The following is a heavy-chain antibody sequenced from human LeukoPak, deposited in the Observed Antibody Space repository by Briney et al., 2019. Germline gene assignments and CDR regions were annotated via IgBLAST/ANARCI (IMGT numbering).Heavy chain of an antibody. V-gene: IGHV1-2*02. Sequence: GGSVKVSCKASGYTFTDYYMHWVRQAPGQGLEWMGWINPNSGGTNFAQKFQGRVAMTRDTSISTAYLELGSLRSDDTAVYFCARARWQLVPYFDSWGQGTLVTVSS. CDR3: ARARWQLVPYFDS. J-gene: IGHJ4*02. CDR1: GYTFTDYY. D-gene: IGHD6-6*01. CDR2: INPNSGGT.